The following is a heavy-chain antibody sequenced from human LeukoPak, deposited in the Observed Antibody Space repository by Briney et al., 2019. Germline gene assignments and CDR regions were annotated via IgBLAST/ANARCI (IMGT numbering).Heavy chain of an antibody. CDR3: ARAGLRWPYSSSSEGHNWFDP. D-gene: IGHD6-6*01. J-gene: IGHJ5*02. Sequence: GASVKVSCKASGGTFSSYAISWVRQAPGQGLEWMGGITPIFGTANYAQKFQGRVTITTDESTSTAYMELSSLRSEDTAVYYCARAGLRWPYSSSSEGHNWFDPWGQGTLVTVSS. V-gene: IGHV1-69*05. CDR2: ITPIFGTA. CDR1: GGTFSSYA.